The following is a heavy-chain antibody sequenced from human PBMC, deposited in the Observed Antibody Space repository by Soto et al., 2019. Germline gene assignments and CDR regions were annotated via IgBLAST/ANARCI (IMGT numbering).Heavy chain of an antibody. CDR3: ARDGAVAGDSNFDY. CDR2: INAGNGNT. J-gene: IGHJ4*02. Sequence: QVQLVHSGAEVKKPGASVKVSCKASGYTFPRYAMHWVRQAPGQRLEWMVWINAGNGNTKYSQKFQGRVTITTDTSASTAYMELGSLRSEDTAVYYCARDGAVAGDSNFDYWGQGTLVTVSS. D-gene: IGHD6-19*01. CDR1: GYTFPRYA. V-gene: IGHV1-3*01.